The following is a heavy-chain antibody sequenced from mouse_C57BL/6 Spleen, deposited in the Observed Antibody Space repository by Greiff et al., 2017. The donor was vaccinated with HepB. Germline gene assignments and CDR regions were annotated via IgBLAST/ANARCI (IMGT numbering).Heavy chain of an antibody. J-gene: IGHJ4*01. CDR3: ARDGGGPYYAMDY. CDR1: GFTFSSYA. CDR2: ISDGGSYT. Sequence: DVQLVESGGGLVKPGGSLKLSCAASGFTFSSYAMSWVRQTPEKRLEWVATISDGGSYTYYPDNVKGRFTISRDNAKNNLYLQMSHLKSEDTAMYYGARDGGGPYYAMDYWGQRTSVTVSS. D-gene: IGHD1-1*02. V-gene: IGHV5-4*01.